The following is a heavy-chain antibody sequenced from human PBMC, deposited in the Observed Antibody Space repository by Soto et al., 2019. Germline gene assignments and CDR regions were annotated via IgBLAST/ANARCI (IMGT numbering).Heavy chain of an antibody. CDR2: ISYSGETK. V-gene: IGHV3-48*02. CDR1: GFTFTKYS. CDR3: VRGVVVVVGSTAENFDH. J-gene: IGHJ4*02. Sequence: LRLSCVTSGFTFTKYSMNWVRQAPGKGLEWVSYISYSGETKYYADSLKGRYAISRDDAKNSVYLQMNSLRDEDTAFYYCVRGVVVVVGSTAENFDHWGQGTLVTV. D-gene: IGHD2-15*01.